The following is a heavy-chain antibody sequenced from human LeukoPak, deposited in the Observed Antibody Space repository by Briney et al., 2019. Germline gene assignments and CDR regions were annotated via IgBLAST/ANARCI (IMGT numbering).Heavy chain of an antibody. CDR2: IIPIFGTA. V-gene: IGHV1-69*06. Sequence: SVKVSCKASGGTFSSYAISWERQAPGQGLEWMGGIIPIFGTANYAQKFQGRVTITADKSTSTAYMELSSLRSEDTAVYYCAREDWNDWDYYYGMDVWGKGTTVTVFS. CDR3: AREDWNDWDYYYGMDV. J-gene: IGHJ6*04. D-gene: IGHD1-1*01. CDR1: GGTFSSYA.